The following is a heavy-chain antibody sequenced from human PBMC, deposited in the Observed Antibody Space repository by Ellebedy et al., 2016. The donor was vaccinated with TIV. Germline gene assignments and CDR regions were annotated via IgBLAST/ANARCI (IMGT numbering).Heavy chain of an antibody. D-gene: IGHD5-18*01. CDR1: GFTFSNDW. Sequence: PGGSLRLSCAASGFTFSNDWMHWVRQAPGKGLVWVSRILSDGSGTSYADFVKGRFTISRDNARNTLFLQMNSLRAEDTAVYYCARDGGSGSFDYWGQGTLVTVSS. CDR3: ARDGGSGSFDY. V-gene: IGHV3-74*01. CDR2: ILSDGSGT. J-gene: IGHJ4*02.